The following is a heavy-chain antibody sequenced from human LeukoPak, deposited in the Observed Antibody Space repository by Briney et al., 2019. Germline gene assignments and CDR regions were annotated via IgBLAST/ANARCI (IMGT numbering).Heavy chain of an antibody. V-gene: IGHV1-18*01. CDR2: ISAYNGNT. Sequence: ASVKVSCKASGGTFSSYAISWVRQAPGQGLEWMGWISAYNGNTNYAQKLQGRVTMTTDTSTSTAYMELRSLRSDDTAVYYCASLRSNWFDPWGQGTLVTVSS. J-gene: IGHJ5*02. CDR1: GGTFSSYA. CDR3: ASLRSNWFDP.